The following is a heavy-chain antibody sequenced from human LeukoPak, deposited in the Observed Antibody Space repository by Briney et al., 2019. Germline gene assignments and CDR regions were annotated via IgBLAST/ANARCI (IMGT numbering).Heavy chain of an antibody. D-gene: IGHD3-3*02. CDR1: GFTFSSYG. J-gene: IGHJ3*02. Sequence: PGRSLRLSCAASGFTFSSYGMHWVRLAPGKGLEWVAVIWYDGSNKYYADSVKGRFTISRDNSKNTLYLQMNSLRAEDTAVYYCASYVLGDAFDIWGQGTMVTVSS. CDR2: IWYDGSNK. CDR3: ASYVLGDAFDI. V-gene: IGHV3-33*01.